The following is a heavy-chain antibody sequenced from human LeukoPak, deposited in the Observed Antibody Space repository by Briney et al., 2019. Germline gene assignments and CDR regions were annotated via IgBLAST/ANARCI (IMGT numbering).Heavy chain of an antibody. V-gene: IGHV3-7*01. Sequence: GGSLRLSCAASGFMFSSSWMAWVRQAPGKGLEWVANIKEDGSDKNYVDSVEGRFTISRDNAKNSLYLQMNSLRAEDTAVYYCARDAAYGYDRFDYWGQGTQVTVSS. D-gene: IGHD5-18*01. J-gene: IGHJ4*02. CDR1: GFMFSSSW. CDR3: ARDAAYGYDRFDY. CDR2: IKEDGSDK.